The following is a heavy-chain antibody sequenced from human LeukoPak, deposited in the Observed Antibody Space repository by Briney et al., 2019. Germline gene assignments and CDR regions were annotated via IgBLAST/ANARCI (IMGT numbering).Heavy chain of an antibody. Sequence: PGGSLRLSCAASGFTFSSYAMSWVRQAPGKGLEWVSAISGSGGSTYYADSVKGRFTISRDNSKNTLYLQMNSLRAEDTAVYYCAKEYYDFWSGYYTGNLFDYWGQGTLVTVSS. D-gene: IGHD3-3*01. J-gene: IGHJ4*02. CDR2: ISGSGGST. V-gene: IGHV3-23*01. CDR3: AKEYYDFWSGYYTGNLFDY. CDR1: GFTFSSYA.